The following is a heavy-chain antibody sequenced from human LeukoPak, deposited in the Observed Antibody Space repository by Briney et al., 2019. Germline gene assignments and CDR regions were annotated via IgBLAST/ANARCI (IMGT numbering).Heavy chain of an antibody. CDR3: ARSPLRLLRGAFDI. J-gene: IGHJ3*02. V-gene: IGHV4-59*01. CDR2: IYYSGST. CDR1: GGSISSYY. Sequence: SETLSLTCTVSGGSISSYYWSWIRQPPGKGLEWIGYIYYSGSTNYNPSLKSRVTISVDTSKNQFSLKPSSVTAADTAVYYCARSPLRLLRGAFDIWGQGTMVTVSS. D-gene: IGHD6-25*01.